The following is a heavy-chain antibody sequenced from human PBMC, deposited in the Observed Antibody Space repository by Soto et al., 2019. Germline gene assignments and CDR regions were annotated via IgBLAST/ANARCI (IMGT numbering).Heavy chain of an antibody. CDR2: IYYSGST. D-gene: IGHD3-9*01. J-gene: IGHJ3*02. Sequence: QVQLQESGPGLVKPSQTLSLTCTVSGGSISSGDYYWSWIRQPPGKGLEWIGYIYYSGSTHYNPSMRSRVTISVDTSKNQFSLKLSSVTAADTAVYYCARAGRSFDWRKAEAYDIWGQGTMVTVSS. CDR3: ARAGRSFDWRKAEAYDI. V-gene: IGHV4-30-4*01. CDR1: GGSISSGDYY.